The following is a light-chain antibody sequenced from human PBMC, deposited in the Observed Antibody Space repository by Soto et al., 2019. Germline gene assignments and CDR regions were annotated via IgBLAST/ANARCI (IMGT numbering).Light chain of an antibody. CDR2: DVS. Sequence: QPVLTQPASVSGSPGQSITISCTGTSSDVGGYNYVSWYQQHPGKAPKLMIYDVSNRPSGVSNRFSGSKSGNTASLTISGLQAEDEADYYCSSYTISSTLYVFGTGTKVTVL. CDR3: SSYTISSTLYV. V-gene: IGLV2-14*01. J-gene: IGLJ1*01. CDR1: SSDVGGYNY.